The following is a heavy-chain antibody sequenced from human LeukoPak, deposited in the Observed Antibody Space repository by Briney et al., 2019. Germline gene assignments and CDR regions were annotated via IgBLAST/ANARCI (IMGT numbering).Heavy chain of an antibody. Sequence: GGSLRLSCAASGFTFSSYSTNWVRQAPGKGLEWVSSISSSSSYIYYADSVKGRFTISRDNAKNSLYLQMNSLRAEDTAVYYCARGVVVVAATYGWFDPWGQGTLVTVSS. CDR3: ARGVVVVAATYGWFDP. V-gene: IGHV3-21*01. J-gene: IGHJ5*02. CDR2: ISSSSSYI. CDR1: GFTFSSYS. D-gene: IGHD2-15*01.